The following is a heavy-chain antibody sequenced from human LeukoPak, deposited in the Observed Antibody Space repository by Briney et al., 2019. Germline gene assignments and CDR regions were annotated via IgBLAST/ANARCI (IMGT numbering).Heavy chain of an antibody. V-gene: IGHV3-15*01. CDR3: TTGGYYDFWSGYPKSYYFDY. J-gene: IGHJ4*02. D-gene: IGHD3-3*01. Sequence: GSLRLSCAASGFTFSNAWMSWVRQAPGKGLEWVGRIKSKTDGGTTDYAAPVKGRFTISRDDSKNTLYLQMNSLKTEDTAVYYCTTGGYYDFWSGYPKSYYFDYWGQGTLVTVSS. CDR2: IKSKTDGGTT. CDR1: GFTFSNAW.